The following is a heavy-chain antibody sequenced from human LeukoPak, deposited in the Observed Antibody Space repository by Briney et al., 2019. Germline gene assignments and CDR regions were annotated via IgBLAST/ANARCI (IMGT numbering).Heavy chain of an antibody. CDR2: TKEDGGEK. Sequence: GGSLILSCAASGFTFSTYWMSWVRQAPGKGLEWVANTKEDGGEKYYVDSVKGRFTISRDNAKNSLYLQMNSLRAEDTAVYYCARGEDSSGPYGYMDVWGKGTTVTISS. V-gene: IGHV3-7*01. D-gene: IGHD3-22*01. CDR3: ARGEDSSGPYGYMDV. J-gene: IGHJ6*03. CDR1: GFTFSTYW.